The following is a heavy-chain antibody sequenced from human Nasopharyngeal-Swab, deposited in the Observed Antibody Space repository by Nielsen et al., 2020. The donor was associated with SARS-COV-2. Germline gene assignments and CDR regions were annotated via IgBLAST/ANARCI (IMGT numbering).Heavy chain of an antibody. CDR1: GFPLRSYA. D-gene: IGHD1-26*01. J-gene: IGHJ4*02. CDR2: ISGSGGIT. CDR3: AKGGIVGATSTGDY. V-gene: IGHV3-23*01. Sequence: GSLRLSCAASGFPLRSYAMSWVRQAPGKGLEWVSAISGSGGITYYADPVKGRFTISRDNSKTTLYLQMNSLRAEDTAVYYCAKGGIVGATSTGDYWGQGTLVTVSS.